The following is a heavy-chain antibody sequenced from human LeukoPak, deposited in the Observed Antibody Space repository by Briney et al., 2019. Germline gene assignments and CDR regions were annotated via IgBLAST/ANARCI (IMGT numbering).Heavy chain of an antibody. Sequence: SETLSLTCTVSGGSISSYYWSWIRQPPGKGLEWIGYIYYSGGTNYNPSLKSRVTISVDTSKNQFSLKLSSVTAADTAVYYCARGYEFWSGYSAYYYGMDVWGQGTTVTVSS. CDR3: ARGYEFWSGYSAYYYGMDV. V-gene: IGHV4-59*01. CDR1: GGSISSYY. CDR2: IYYSGGT. J-gene: IGHJ6*02. D-gene: IGHD3/OR15-3a*01.